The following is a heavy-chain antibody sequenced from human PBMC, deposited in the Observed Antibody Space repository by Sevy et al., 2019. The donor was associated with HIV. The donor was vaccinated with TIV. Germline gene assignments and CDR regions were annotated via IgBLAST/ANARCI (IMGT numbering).Heavy chain of an antibody. J-gene: IGHJ4*02. Sequence: GRSLRLSCAASGFTFSSYAMSWVRQAPGKGLEWVSAISGSGGSTYYADSVKGRFTISRDNSKNTLYLKMNSLRAEDTAVYYCAKGSRSIAARPLDYWGQGTLVTVSS. CDR3: AKGSRSIAARPLDY. CDR2: ISGSGGST. CDR1: GFTFSSYA. D-gene: IGHD6-6*01. V-gene: IGHV3-23*01.